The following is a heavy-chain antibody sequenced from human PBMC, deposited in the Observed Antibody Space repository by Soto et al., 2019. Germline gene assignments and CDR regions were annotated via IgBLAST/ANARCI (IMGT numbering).Heavy chain of an antibody. CDR1: GGSISPYY. CDR3: GNFNGKGGSTGVMGYYGMDV. D-gene: IGHD3-16*01. CDR2: IYYGGTT. J-gene: IGHJ6*02. V-gene: IGHV4-59*08. Sequence: SETLSLTCTVSGGSISPYYWTWIRQPPGKGLEWIGYIYYGGTTSYNPSLKSRVTISLETSKSQISLRLSSVTAADTAVYYCGNFNGKGGSTGVMGYYGMDVWGQGTTVTVSS.